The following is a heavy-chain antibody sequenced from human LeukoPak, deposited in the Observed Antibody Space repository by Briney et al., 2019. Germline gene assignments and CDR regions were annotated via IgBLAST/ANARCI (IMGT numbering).Heavy chain of an antibody. V-gene: IGHV3-33*01. D-gene: IGHD4-23*01. Sequence: GGSLRLSCAASGFTFSSYGMHWVRQAPGKGLEWVAVIWYDGSNKYYADSVKGRFTISRDNSKNTLYLQMTSLRAEDTAVYYCARDPGGKIKYYFDYWGQGTLVTVSS. J-gene: IGHJ4*02. CDR2: IWYDGSNK. CDR3: ARDPGGKIKYYFDY. CDR1: GFTFSSYG.